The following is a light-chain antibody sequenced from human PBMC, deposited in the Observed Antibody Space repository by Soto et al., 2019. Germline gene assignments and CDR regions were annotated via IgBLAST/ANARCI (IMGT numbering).Light chain of an antibody. J-gene: IGKJ4*01. CDR1: QSVNSD. CDR3: QQYNNWPLT. Sequence: ETVMTQSPATLSASPGESATLSCRDSQSVNSDLAWYQQIPGQAPRLLIYSASTGATGGPARFSGSGSGTEFTLTISSLQSEDFAIYYCQQYNNWPLTFGGGTKVEI. CDR2: SAS. V-gene: IGKV3-15*01.